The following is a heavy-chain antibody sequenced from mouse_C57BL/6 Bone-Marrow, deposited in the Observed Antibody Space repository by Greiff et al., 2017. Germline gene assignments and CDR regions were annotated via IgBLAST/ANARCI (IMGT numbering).Heavy chain of an antibody. CDR2: IDPSDSYT. Sequence: QVQLQQPGAELVKPGASVKLSCKASGYTFTSYWMQWVKQRPGQGLEWIGEIDPSDSYTNYNQKFKGKATLTVDTSSSTAYMQLSSLTSEDSAVYYCARGYYYGSSHYAMDYWGQGTSVTVSS. V-gene: IGHV1-50*01. CDR1: GYTFTSYW. J-gene: IGHJ4*01. D-gene: IGHD1-1*01. CDR3: ARGYYYGSSHYAMDY.